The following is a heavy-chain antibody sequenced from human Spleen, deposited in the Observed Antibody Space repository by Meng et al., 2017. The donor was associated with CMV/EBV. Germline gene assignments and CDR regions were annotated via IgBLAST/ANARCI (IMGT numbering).Heavy chain of an antibody. CDR1: GYTFTGYY. CDR3: ARDPVIAADGTFGFEFDY. D-gene: IGHD6-13*01. CDR2: INPDSGGT. V-gene: IGHV1-2*02. J-gene: IGHJ4*02. Sequence: ASVKVSCKASGYTFTGYYMHWVRQAPGQGLEWMGWINPDSGGTNYAQKFRGRVTMTRDTSISTAYMELSRLRSDDTAVYYCARDPVIAADGTFGFEFDYWGQGTQVTVSS.